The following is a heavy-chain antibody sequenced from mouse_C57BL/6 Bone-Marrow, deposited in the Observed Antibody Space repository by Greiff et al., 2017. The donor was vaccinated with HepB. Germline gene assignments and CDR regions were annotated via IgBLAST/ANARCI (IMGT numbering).Heavy chain of an antibody. CDR2: ISNGGGST. CDR1: GFTFSDYY. CDR3: ARGYYGSSSWYFGY. J-gene: IGHJ2*01. Sequence: EVMLVESGGGLVQPGGSLKLSCAASGFTFSDYYMYWVRQTPEKRLEWVAYISNGGGSTYYPDTVKGRFTISRDNAKNTLYLQMSRLKSEDTAMYYCARGYYGSSSWYFGYWGQGTTLTVSS. D-gene: IGHD1-1*01. V-gene: IGHV5-12*01.